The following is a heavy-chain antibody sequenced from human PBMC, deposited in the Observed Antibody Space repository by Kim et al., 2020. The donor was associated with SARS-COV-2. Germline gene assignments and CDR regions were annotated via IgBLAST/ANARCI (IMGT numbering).Heavy chain of an antibody. Sequence: ASVKVSCKASGYPFTSYGVSWLRQAPGQGLEWVGWISASSGNTNYAQKLQGRVTITTDTSTNTAYMELRSLRSDDTAVYYCARAQYSYTYVRCRGHGTLVTVSS. D-gene: IGHD5-18*01. J-gene: IGHJ4*01. CDR1: GYPFTSYG. CDR3: ARAQYSYTYVRC. CDR2: ISASSGNT. V-gene: IGHV1-18*01.